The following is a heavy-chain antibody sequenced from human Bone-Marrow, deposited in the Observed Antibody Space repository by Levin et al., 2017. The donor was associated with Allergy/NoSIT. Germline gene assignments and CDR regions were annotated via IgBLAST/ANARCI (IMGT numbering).Heavy chain of an antibody. V-gene: IGHV3-74*01. CDR1: GFPFSRDW. J-gene: IGHJ6*02. D-gene: IGHD3-10*01. Sequence: GGSLRLSCAASGFPFSRDWMHWVRQAPGKGLVWVSCIYGDGSSPTYADSVKGRFTISRDNAKNTLYLEMSSLRAEDTAVYYCDRDQGFAMDVWGQGTTVTVSS. CDR2: IYGDGSSP. CDR3: DRDQGFAMDV.